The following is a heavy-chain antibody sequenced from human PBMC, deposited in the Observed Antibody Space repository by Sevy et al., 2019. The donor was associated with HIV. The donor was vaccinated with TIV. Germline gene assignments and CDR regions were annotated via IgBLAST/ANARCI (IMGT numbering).Heavy chain of an antibody. CDR1: GFTFSSYG. V-gene: IGHV3-33*06. CDR3: VKESNYGAVGFDP. D-gene: IGHD3-16*01. J-gene: IGHJ5*02. CDR2: IWYDGSNK. Sequence: GGSLSLSCAASGFTFSSYGMHWVRQAPGKGLEWVAVIWYDGSNKYYADSVKGRFTISRDNSKNTLYLQMNSLRAEDTAVYYCVKESNYGAVGFDPWGQGTLVTVSS.